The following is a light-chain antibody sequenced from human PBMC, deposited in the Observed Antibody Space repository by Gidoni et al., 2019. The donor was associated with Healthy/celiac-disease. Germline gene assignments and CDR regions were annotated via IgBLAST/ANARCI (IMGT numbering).Light chain of an antibody. CDR1: QSVLSSSNNYYY. J-gene: IGKJ1*01. CDR3: QQYYSTPRT. V-gene: IGKV4-1*01. Sequence: DIVLTQSPDSLAVSLGERATINCKSSQSVLSSSNNYYYLAWYQQKPGQPPKLLIYWAATRESGVSDRCSGSGSGTDFTLTISSLQAEDVAGYYCQQYYSTPRTFGQGTKVEIK. CDR2: WAA.